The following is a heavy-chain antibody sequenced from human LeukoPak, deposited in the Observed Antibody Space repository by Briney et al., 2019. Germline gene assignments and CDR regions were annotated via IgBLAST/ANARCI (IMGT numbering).Heavy chain of an antibody. D-gene: IGHD3-22*01. CDR1: GYTFTRYL. J-gene: IGHJ3*02. Sequence: GASVKVSCKASGYTFTRYLMHWVRQAPGQGLEWMGRINPNSGGTNYAQKIQGRVTMPRDTSISTAYMELSRLRSDDTAVYYCARVYYYDSSGAFDIWGQGTMVTVFS. CDR2: INPNSGGT. CDR3: ARVYYYDSSGAFDI. V-gene: IGHV1-2*06.